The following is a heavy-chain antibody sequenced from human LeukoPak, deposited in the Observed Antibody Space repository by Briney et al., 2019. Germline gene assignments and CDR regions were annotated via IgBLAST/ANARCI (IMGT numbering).Heavy chain of an antibody. V-gene: IGHV4-61*02. D-gene: IGHD1-1*01. Sequence: KASETLSLICTVSGGSISSGSYYWSWIRQPAGKGLEWIERIYTSGSTNYNPSLKSRVTISVDTSKNQFSLKLSSVTAADTAVYYCARVPGHIHWNYFDYWGQGTLVTVSS. CDR1: GGSISSGSYY. CDR3: ARVPGHIHWNYFDY. J-gene: IGHJ4*02. CDR2: IYTSGST.